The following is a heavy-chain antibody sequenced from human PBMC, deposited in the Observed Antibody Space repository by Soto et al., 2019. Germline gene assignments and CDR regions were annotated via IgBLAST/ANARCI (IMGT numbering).Heavy chain of an antibody. CDR2: IDPSDSYT. CDR1: GYSFTSYW. D-gene: IGHD6-6*01. CDR3: ARTTIAASPYYYFDY. Sequence: GESLKISCKGSGYSFTSYWISWVRQMPGKGLEWMGRIDPSDSYTNYSPSFQGHVTISADKSISTAYLQWSSLKASDTAMYYCARTTIAASPYYYFDYWGQGTLVTVSS. J-gene: IGHJ4*02. V-gene: IGHV5-10-1*01.